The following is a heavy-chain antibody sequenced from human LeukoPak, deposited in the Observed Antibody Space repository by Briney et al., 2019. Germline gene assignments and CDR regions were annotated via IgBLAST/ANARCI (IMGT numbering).Heavy chain of an antibody. V-gene: IGHV3-15*01. CDR3: TTGGIAVTSFDY. Sequence: GGSLRLSCAASGFTLSNAWISWVRQAPGKGLEWVCRIKSITDDGTIDYAAPVKGRFTISRDDSKNTLYLQMNSLQTEDTAVYYCTTGGIAVTSFDYWGQGTLVTVSS. D-gene: IGHD6-19*01. CDR2: IKSITDDGTI. CDR1: GFTLSNAW. J-gene: IGHJ4*02.